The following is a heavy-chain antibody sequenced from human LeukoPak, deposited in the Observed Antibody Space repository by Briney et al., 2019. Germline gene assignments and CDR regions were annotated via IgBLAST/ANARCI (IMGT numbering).Heavy chain of an antibody. CDR3: AKAMSTDHYDSRGFYRVDFDS. V-gene: IGHV3-23*01. CDR2: LTNSGGCGGVT. D-gene: IGHD3-22*01. Sequence: GGSLRLSCVASGFTFSTYAMSWVRQAPGKGLEWVSALTNSGGCGGVTYYADSVKGRFIISRDNSKSTLYLQLSSLRAEDTAVYYCAKAMSTDHYDSRGFYRVDFDSWGQGTLVTVSS. J-gene: IGHJ4*02. CDR1: GFTFSTYA.